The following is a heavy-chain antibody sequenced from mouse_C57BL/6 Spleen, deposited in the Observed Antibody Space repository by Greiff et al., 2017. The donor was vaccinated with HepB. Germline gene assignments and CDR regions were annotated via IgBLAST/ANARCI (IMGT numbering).Heavy chain of an antibody. CDR1: GFNIKDDY. J-gene: IGHJ4*01. V-gene: IGHV14-4*01. Sequence: EVKLVESGAELVRPGASVKLSCTASGFNIKDDYMHWVKQRPEQGLEWIGWIDPENGDTEYASKFQGKATITADTSSNTAYLQLSSLTSEDTAVYYCTTWATVVATNAMDYWGQGTSVTVSS. CDR3: TTWATVVATNAMDY. CDR2: IDPENGDT. D-gene: IGHD1-1*01.